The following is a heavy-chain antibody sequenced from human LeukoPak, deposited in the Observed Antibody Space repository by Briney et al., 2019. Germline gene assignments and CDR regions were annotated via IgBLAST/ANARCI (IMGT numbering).Heavy chain of an antibody. CDR2: ISSSSSYI. D-gene: IGHD1-26*01. J-gene: IGHJ5*02. V-gene: IGHV3-21*01. CDR1: GFTFSSYS. Sequence: GGSLRLSCAASGFTFSSYSMNWVRQAPGKGLEWVSSISSSSSYIYYADSVKGRFTISRDNAKNSLYLQMNSLRAEDTAVYYCARGPGRGELLGWFDPWGQGTLVTVSS. CDR3: ARGPGRGELLGWFDP.